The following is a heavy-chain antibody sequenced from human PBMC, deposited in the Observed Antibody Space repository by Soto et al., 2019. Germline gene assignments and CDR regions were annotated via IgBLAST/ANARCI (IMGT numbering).Heavy chain of an antibody. CDR1: GGSLSGYY. Sequence: VQLQQWGAGLLKTSETLSLTCAVSGGSLSGYYWIWIRQTPGKRLEWVGDINHGGSANYNPSLKSRVTFSLASSKNQFSLRLRSVIAADTAVYYCASYSSSWSKYVQHWGRGTLVTVSS. V-gene: IGHV4-34*01. CDR3: ASYSSSWSKYVQH. CDR2: INHGGSA. J-gene: IGHJ1*01. D-gene: IGHD6-13*01.